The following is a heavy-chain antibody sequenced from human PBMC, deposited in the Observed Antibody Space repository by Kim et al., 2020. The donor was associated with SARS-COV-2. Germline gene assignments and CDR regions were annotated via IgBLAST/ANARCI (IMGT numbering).Heavy chain of an antibody. CDR1: GYSFTGYY. CDR3: ARDHCTSTGCYEDYYHGVDV. D-gene: IGHD2-2*01. Sequence: ASVKVSCKASGYSFTGYYMQWVRQAPGQGLEWMGWINPNSGGTNYAQKFQGRVTMTRDTAISTAYMDLSGLRSDDTALYYCARDHCTSTGCYEDYYHGVDVWGQGTTVTVSS. V-gene: IGHV1-2*02. CDR2: INPNSGGT. J-gene: IGHJ6*02.